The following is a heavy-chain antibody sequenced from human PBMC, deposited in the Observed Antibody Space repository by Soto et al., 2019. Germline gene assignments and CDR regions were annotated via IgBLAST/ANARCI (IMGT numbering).Heavy chain of an antibody. D-gene: IGHD2-2*01. J-gene: IGHJ4*02. Sequence: QTGGSLRLSCAASGFIFSSYAMHWVRQAPGRGLEYVSSISSDGGSTYFRSSVKGRFTISRDNDKNTLFLQMGGLRAEDMAVYYCARGHAGYCSTNSCFSYSDYWGQGTLVTVSS. CDR3: ARGHAGYCSTNSCFSYSDY. V-gene: IGHV3-64*01. CDR2: ISSDGGST. CDR1: GFIFSSYA.